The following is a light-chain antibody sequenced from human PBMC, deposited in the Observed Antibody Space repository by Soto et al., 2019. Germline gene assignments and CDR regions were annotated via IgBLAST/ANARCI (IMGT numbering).Light chain of an antibody. V-gene: IGKV1-27*01. J-gene: IGKJ1*01. CDR2: GAS. Sequence: DIQMTQSPSSLSASVGDRVTITCRASQGISNYLAWYQQKPGKVPELLIYGASTLQPGVPSRFTVSGSGTDFALTISSLQPEDIATYYCQNYYSAPRTFGQGTKVQLK. CDR3: QNYYSAPRT. CDR1: QGISNY.